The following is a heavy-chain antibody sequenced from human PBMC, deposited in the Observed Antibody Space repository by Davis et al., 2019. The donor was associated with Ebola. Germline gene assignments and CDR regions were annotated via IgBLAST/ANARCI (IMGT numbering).Heavy chain of an antibody. J-gene: IGHJ4*02. Sequence: GESLKISCAASGFTFSDYYMSWVRPAPGKGLEWVSSVSTSGVSTFHADSVKGRSNNSRDNSKNTLYLQMNSLRAEDTAIYYCAKEDYYGNYDSWGQGTLVTVSS. CDR3: AKEDYYGNYDS. D-gene: IGHD3-10*01. CDR1: GFTFSDYY. CDR2: VSTSGVST. V-gene: IGHV3-23*01.